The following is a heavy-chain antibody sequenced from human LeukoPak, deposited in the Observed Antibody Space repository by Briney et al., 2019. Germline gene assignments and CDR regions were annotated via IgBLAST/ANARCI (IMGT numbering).Heavy chain of an antibody. D-gene: IGHD5-18*01. Sequence: SETLSLTCDVYGGSFRGYYWSWIRQPPGQGLEWIGEINHSGSTNYNPSLKSRVIIPVDTSKKQFSLKLSSVTAADTAVYYCARTRGYAFDYWGQGTLVTVSS. CDR2: INHSGST. CDR3: ARTRGYAFDY. CDR1: GGSFRGYY. J-gene: IGHJ4*02. V-gene: IGHV4-34*01.